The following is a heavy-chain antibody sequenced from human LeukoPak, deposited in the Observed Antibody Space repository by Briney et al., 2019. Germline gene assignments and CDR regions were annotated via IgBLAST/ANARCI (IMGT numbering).Heavy chain of an antibody. V-gene: IGHV1-69*13. D-gene: IGHD6-13*01. J-gene: IGHJ4*02. CDR2: IIPIFGTA. CDR1: GGTFSSYA. Sequence: GASVKVSYKASGGTFSSYAISWVRQAPGQGLEWMGGIIPIFGTANYAQKFQGRVTITADESTSTAHMELSSLRSEDTAVYYCARDLWYSSSWYLDYWGQGTLVTVSS. CDR3: ARDLWYSSSWYLDY.